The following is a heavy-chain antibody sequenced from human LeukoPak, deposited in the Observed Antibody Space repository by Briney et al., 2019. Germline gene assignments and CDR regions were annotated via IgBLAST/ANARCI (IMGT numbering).Heavy chain of an antibody. V-gene: IGHV3-23*01. CDR3: ARERYSSGWYGHGYYYYYMDV. J-gene: IGHJ6*03. CDR2: VTSGRST. D-gene: IGHD6-19*01. CDR1: GFTFSSYG. Sequence: GGSLRLSCAASGFTFSSYGMSWVRQAPGRGLEWVSAVTSGRSTYYADSVKGRFTVSRDNSKNTLYLQMNSLTAADTAVYYCARERYSSGWYGHGYYYYYMDVWGKGTTVTISS.